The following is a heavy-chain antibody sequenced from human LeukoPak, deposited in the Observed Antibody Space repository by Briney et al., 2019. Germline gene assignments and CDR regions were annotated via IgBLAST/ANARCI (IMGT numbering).Heavy chain of an antibody. Sequence: SETLSLTCAVSGDSISSNYWWTWVRQPPGKGLEWIGEIHHSGSTNYNPSLKSRVTISVDTSKNQFSLKLSSVTAADTAVYYCARDYGYSYGYYYYYMDVWGKGTTVTISS. D-gene: IGHD5-18*01. J-gene: IGHJ6*03. CDR3: ARDYGYSYGYYYYYMDV. CDR1: GDSISSNYW. CDR2: IHHSGST. V-gene: IGHV4-4*02.